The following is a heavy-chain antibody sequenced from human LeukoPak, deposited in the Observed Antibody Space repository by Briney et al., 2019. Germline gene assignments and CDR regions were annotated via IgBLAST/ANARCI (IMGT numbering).Heavy chain of an antibody. Sequence: ASVKVSSKASGGTFSRYAISWVRQAPGQGREWMGGIIPIFGTANYAQKFQGRVTITTDESPRTAYMELSSLRSEDTTVYYCAREYSGSYFDYWGQGTLVTVSS. V-gene: IGHV1-69*05. CDR2: IIPIFGTA. CDR3: AREYSGSYFDY. CDR1: GGTFSRYA. J-gene: IGHJ4*02. D-gene: IGHD1-26*01.